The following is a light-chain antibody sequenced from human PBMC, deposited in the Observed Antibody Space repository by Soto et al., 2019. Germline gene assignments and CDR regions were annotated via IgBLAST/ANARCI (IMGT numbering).Light chain of an antibody. J-gene: IGLJ2*01. CDR1: IGSIASNY. V-gene: IGLV6-57*01. CDR3: QSYDNNNLVV. CDR2: DDN. Sequence: NFMLTQPHSVSESPGKTVTISCTRTIGSIASNYVQWYQQRPGSSPTTVIYDDNQRPSGVPDRFSGSIDSSSNSASLSISGLKTEDEADYYCQSYDNNNLVVFGGGTQLTVL.